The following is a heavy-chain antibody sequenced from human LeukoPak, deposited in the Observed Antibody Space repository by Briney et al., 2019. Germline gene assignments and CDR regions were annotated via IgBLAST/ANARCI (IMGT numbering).Heavy chain of an antibody. CDR1: GGSISSYY. Sequence: SETLSLTCTVSGGSISSYYWSWIRQPPGNELEWIGYTYYSGSTNYNPSLKSRVTISVDTSKNQFSLKLSSVTAADTAVYYCAREHFWANGMDVWGQGTTVTVSS. CDR3: AREHFWANGMDV. J-gene: IGHJ6*02. CDR2: TYYSGST. V-gene: IGHV4-59*01. D-gene: IGHD3-3*02.